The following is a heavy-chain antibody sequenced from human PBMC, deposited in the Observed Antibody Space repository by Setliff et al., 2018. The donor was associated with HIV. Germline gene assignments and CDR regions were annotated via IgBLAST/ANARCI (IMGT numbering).Heavy chain of an antibody. Sequence: SETLSLTCAVYGGSFTNYFWSWIRQSPGTGLEWIGEINHSGRTKYNPSLKSRVTMSVDTSKNQFSLKLKSVTAADTAVYYCAREDTTGYYSLSAFDIWGQGTLVTVSS. CDR2: INHSGRT. CDR3: AREDTTGYYSLSAFDI. D-gene: IGHD3-22*01. V-gene: IGHV4-34*01. CDR1: GGSFTNYF. J-gene: IGHJ3*02.